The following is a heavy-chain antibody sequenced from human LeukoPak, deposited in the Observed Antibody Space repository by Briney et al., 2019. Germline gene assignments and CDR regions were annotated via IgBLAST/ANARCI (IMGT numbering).Heavy chain of an antibody. Sequence: GASVKVSCKASGGTFSSYAISCVRQAPGQGLEWMGGIIPIFGTANYAQKFQGRVTITADESTSTAYMELSSLRSEDTAVYYCAINYYDSSGFYYYVMDVGGKGTTVTVSS. CDR2: IIPIFGTA. CDR1: GGTFSSYA. V-gene: IGHV1-69*13. D-gene: IGHD3-22*01. CDR3: AINYYDSSGFYYYVMDV. J-gene: IGHJ6*04.